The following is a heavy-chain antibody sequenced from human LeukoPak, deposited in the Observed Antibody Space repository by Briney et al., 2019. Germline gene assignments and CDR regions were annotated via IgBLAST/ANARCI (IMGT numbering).Heavy chain of an antibody. D-gene: IGHD3-3*01. CDR1: GGSISSYY. J-gene: IGHJ3*02. CDR3: ASPRGVDGDDAFDI. CDR2: IYYSGST. V-gene: IGHV4-59*08. Sequence: SETLSLTCTVPGGSISSYYWSWIRQPPGKGLEWIGYIYYSGSTNYNPSLKSRVTISVDTPKNQFALKLSSVTAADTAVYYCASPRGVDGDDAFDIWGQGTMVTVSS.